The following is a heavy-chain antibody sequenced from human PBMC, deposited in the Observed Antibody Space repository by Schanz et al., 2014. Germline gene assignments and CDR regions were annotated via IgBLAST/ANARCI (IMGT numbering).Heavy chain of an antibody. CDR2: IGVDGTTT. CDR3: AKYRGYYRVSGSYRELEY. V-gene: IGHV3-23*04. CDR1: GFTFSAYA. J-gene: IGHJ4*02. D-gene: IGHD3-10*01. Sequence: EVQLVESGGGLVQPGGSLRLSCSASGFTFSAYAMTWLRQAPGKGLEWVSVIGVDGTTTYYADSVKGRFTISRDNSKNTLYLQMNSLRPEDTAVYYCAKYRGYYRVSGSYRELEYWGQGTLVTVSS.